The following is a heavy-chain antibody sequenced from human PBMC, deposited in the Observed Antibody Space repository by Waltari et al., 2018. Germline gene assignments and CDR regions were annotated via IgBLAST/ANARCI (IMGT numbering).Heavy chain of an antibody. J-gene: IGHJ4*02. CDR3: ASSISYYDSSGALDY. V-gene: IGHV4-59*01. CDR2: IYYSGST. CDR1: GGSISSYY. D-gene: IGHD3-22*01. Sequence: QVQLQESGPGLVKPSETLSLTCTVSGGSISSYYWSWIRQPPGKGLEWIGYIYYSGSTNSNPSLKSRVTISVDTSKNQFSLKLSSVTAADTAVYYCASSISYYDSSGALDYWGQGTLVTVSS.